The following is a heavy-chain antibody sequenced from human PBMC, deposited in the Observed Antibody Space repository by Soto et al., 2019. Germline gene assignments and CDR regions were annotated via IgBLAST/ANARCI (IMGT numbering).Heavy chain of an antibody. D-gene: IGHD3-10*01. V-gene: IGHV4-59*01. CDR3: ARWFGELLYPYYYYYGMDV. Sequence: SETLSLTCTFSGGSICRYYWNLIRQPPGKGLEWIGYIYYSGSTNYNPSLKSRVTISVDTSKNQFSLKLSSVTAADTAVYYCARWFGELLYPYYYYYGMDVWGQGTTVTVSS. CDR1: GGSICRYY. CDR2: IYYSGST. J-gene: IGHJ6*02.